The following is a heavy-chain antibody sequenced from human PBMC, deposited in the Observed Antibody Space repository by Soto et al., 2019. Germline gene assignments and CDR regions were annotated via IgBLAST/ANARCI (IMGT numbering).Heavy chain of an antibody. CDR2: ISGSSTYI. CDR1: GFIVTSYT. Sequence: GGSLRLSCAASGFIVTSYTVNWVRQAPGKGLEWVSSISGSSTYIYYADSVKGRFTISRDNAKNSLSLQLNSLRAEDTAVYYCARDRKIAVAGTSNYFYYGLDVWGQGTTVTVSS. V-gene: IGHV3-21*01. J-gene: IGHJ6*02. D-gene: IGHD6-19*01. CDR3: ARDRKIAVAGTSNYFYYGLDV.